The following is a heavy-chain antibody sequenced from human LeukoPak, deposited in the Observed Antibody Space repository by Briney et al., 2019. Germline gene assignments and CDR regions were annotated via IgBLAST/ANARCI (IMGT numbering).Heavy chain of an antibody. CDR3: ARHGSGQWLVLRGWFDP. CDR1: GGSISSSSYY. D-gene: IGHD6-19*01. CDR2: IYYSGST. Sequence: SETLSLTCTVSGGSISSSSYYWGWIRQPPGKGLERIGSIYYSGSTYYNPSLKSRVTISVDTSKNQFSLKLSSVTAADTAVYYCARHGSGQWLVLRGWFDPWGQGTLVTVSS. V-gene: IGHV4-39*01. J-gene: IGHJ5*02.